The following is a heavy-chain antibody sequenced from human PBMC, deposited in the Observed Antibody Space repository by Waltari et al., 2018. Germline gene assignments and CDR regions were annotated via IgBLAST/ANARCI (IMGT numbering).Heavy chain of an antibody. CDR2: FNRDGSN. V-gene: IGHV4-34*01. CDR3: ARVGDYHGSGRFGLDV. CDR1: GGSFSAYF. D-gene: IGHD3-10*01. Sequence: QWQLQQWGAGLLKPSETLSLTCAVYGGSFSAYFWCWIRQYPGKGLEWIGQFNRDGSNKFNPSLKSRVAMSVDTIKSQISLRLSSVTAADAAVYYCARVGDYHGSGRFGLDVWGQGTRVTVSS. J-gene: IGHJ6*02.